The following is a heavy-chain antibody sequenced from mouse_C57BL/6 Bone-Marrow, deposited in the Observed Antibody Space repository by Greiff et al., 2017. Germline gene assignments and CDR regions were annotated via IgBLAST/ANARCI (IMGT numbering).Heavy chain of an antibody. J-gene: IGHJ3*01. CDR2: IGPSDSET. Sequence: VQLQQPGAELVRPGSSVKLSCKASGCTFTSYWMHWVKQRPIQGLEWIGNIGPSDSETHYNQKFKDKATLTVDKSSSTAYMQLSSLTSEDSAVYYCARGGYYGTPFAYWGQGTLVTVSA. V-gene: IGHV1-52*01. CDR3: ARGGYYGTPFAY. D-gene: IGHD2-1*01. CDR1: GCTFTSYW.